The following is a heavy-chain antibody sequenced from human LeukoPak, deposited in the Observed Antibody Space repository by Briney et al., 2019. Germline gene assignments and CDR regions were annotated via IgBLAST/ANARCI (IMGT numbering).Heavy chain of an antibody. CDR3: ARGGRVYGSGSYPTPNFDY. D-gene: IGHD3-10*01. J-gene: IGHJ4*02. CDR2: ISAYNGNT. CDR1: GYTFTSYG. V-gene: IGHV1-18*01. Sequence: ASVKVSCKASGYTFTSYGISWVRQAPGQGLEWMGWISAYNGNTNYAQKFQGRVTMTTDTSTSTAYMELRSLRSDYTAVYYCARGGRVYGSGSYPTPNFDYWGQGTLVTVSS.